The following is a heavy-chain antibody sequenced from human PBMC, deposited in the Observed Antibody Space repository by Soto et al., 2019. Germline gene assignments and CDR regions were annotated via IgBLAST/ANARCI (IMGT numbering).Heavy chain of an antibody. D-gene: IGHD3-16*01. Sequence: SETLSLTCTVSGASIRSYFWSWIRQPPGKGLEWIGYIYYSGSTNYNPSLKTRVTMSIDTSKSQFSLKLTSVTAADAAIYYCASRGDYDPLFDYWGRGTLVTVSS. J-gene: IGHJ4*02. V-gene: IGHV4-59*01. CDR2: IYYSGST. CDR3: ASRGDYDPLFDY. CDR1: GASIRSYF.